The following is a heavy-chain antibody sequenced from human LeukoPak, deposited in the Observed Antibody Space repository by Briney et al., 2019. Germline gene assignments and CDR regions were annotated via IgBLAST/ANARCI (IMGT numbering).Heavy chain of an antibody. J-gene: IGHJ3*02. CDR2: IYYSGST. V-gene: IGHV4-39*07. CDR1: GGSISSSSYY. CDR3: ARDLTGISAFDI. D-gene: IGHD3-3*02. Sequence: SETLSLTCTVSGGSISSSSYYWGWIRQPPGKGLEWIGSIYYSGSTYYNPSLKSRVTISVDTSKNQFSLKLSSVTAADTAVYYCARDLTGISAFDIWGQGTMVTVSS.